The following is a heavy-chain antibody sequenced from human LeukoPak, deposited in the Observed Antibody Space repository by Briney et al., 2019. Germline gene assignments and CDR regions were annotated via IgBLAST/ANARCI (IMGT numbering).Heavy chain of an antibody. CDR1: GSTFPTSV. D-gene: IGHD3-3*01. V-gene: IGHV1-58*01. Sequence: SVTVSFKASGSTFPTSVVQWVRQVRGQRLEWIGWIVARSGDTKVAQKFQDRVTFTRDMSTGSAWMELTSLTSEDTAVYYCALTYYDFSSGRADGVYYFDYWGQGTLVTVSS. CDR2: IVARSGDT. J-gene: IGHJ4*02. CDR3: ALTYYDFSSGRADGVYYFDY.